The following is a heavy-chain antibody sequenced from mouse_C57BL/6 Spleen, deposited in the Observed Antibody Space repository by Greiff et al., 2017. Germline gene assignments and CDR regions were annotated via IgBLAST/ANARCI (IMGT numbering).Heavy chain of an antibody. CDR2: IDPNSGGT. CDR1: GYTFTSYW. D-gene: IGHD1-1*01. CDR3: ARGFITTVVATEYFDY. V-gene: IGHV1-72*01. J-gene: IGHJ2*01. Sequence: QVQPQQPGAELVKPGASVKLSCKASGYTFTSYWMHWVKQRPGRGLEWIGRIDPNSGGTKYNEKFKSKATLTVDKPSSTAYMQLSSLTSEDSAVYYCARGFITTVVATEYFDYWGQGTTLTVSS.